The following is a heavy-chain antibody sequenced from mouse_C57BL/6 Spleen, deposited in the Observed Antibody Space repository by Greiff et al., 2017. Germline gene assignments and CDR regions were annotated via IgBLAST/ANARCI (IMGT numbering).Heavy chain of an antibody. CDR2: INPYNGDT. Sequence: EVKLVESGPELVKPGDSVKISCKASGYSFTGYFMNWVMQSHGKSLEWIGRINPYNGDTFYNQKFKGKATLTVDKSSSTAHMELRSLTSEDSAVYYCARAYYGSTPRFAYWGQGTLVTVSA. D-gene: IGHD1-1*01. CDR3: ARAYYGSTPRFAY. V-gene: IGHV1-20*01. CDR1: GYSFTGYF. J-gene: IGHJ3*01.